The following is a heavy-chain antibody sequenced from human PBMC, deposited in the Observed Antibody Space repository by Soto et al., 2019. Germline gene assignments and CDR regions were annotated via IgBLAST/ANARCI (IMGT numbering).Heavy chain of an antibody. CDR3: ASTYWNYGLLDCFDP. CDR2: IIPIFGTA. J-gene: IGHJ5*02. V-gene: IGHV1-69*01. CDR1: GGTFSSYA. D-gene: IGHD1-7*01. Sequence: SVKVSCEASGGTFSSYAISWVRQAPGQGLEWMGWIIPIFGTANYAQKFQGRVTITADESTSTTYMELSSLRSEDTAVYYCASTYWNYGLLDCFDPWGQGTLVTVSS.